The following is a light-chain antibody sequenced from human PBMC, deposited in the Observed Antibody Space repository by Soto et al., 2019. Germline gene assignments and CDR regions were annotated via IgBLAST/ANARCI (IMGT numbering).Light chain of an antibody. Sequence: DIQMTQSPSSVSASVGDRVTITGRAIQGSSSWLAWYQQKPGKAPKLLIYAASSLQSGVTSRFSGSGSGTDFTLTIISLQPEDFATYYFQQAHSFPRTFGQGTQVEIK. CDR3: QQAHSFPRT. V-gene: IGKV1-12*01. J-gene: IGKJ1*01. CDR2: AAS. CDR1: QGSSSW.